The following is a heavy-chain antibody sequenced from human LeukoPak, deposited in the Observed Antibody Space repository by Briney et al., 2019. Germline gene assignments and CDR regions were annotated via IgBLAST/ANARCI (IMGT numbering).Heavy chain of an antibody. CDR2: ISSDGSKK. D-gene: IGHD3-3*01. CDR3: AKEWSAYVMDV. V-gene: IGHV3-30*04. CDR1: GFTFSSYA. Sequence: GGSLRLSCEVSGFTFSSYAMHWIRQAPGKGLEWVAVISSDGSKKDYADSVKGRFTTSRDNSKNTLYLQMNSLRAEDTAVYYCAKEWSAYVMDVWGKGTTVTVSS. J-gene: IGHJ6*04.